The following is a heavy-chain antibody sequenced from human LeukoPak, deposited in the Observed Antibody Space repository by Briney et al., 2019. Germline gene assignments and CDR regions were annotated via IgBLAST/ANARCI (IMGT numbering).Heavy chain of an antibody. CDR2: IYYSGST. D-gene: IGHD2-2*01. CDR3: ARDLSCSSTSCSSGMDV. V-gene: IGHV4-31*03. J-gene: IGHJ6*02. CDR1: GGSISSGDYY. Sequence: SETLSLTCTVSGGSISSGDYYWSWIRQHPGKGLEWIGYIYYSGSTYYNPSLKSRVTISVDTSKNQFSLKLSSVTAADTAVYYCARDLSCSSTSCSSGMDVWGQGTTVTVSS.